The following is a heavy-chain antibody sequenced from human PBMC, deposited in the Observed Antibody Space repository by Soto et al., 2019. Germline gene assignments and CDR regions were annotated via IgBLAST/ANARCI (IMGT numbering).Heavy chain of an antibody. J-gene: IGHJ5*02. CDR3: ARDNGVAAAGSWFDP. Sequence: QVQLVQSGAEVKKPGASVKVSCKASGYTFTSYYMHWVRQAPGQGLEWMGIINPSGGSTSYAQKFQGRVTMTRDTSTSTVYMELSSLRSEDTAVYYCARDNGVAAAGSWFDPWGQGTLVTVSS. D-gene: IGHD6-13*01. V-gene: IGHV1-46*01. CDR1: GYTFTSYY. CDR2: INPSGGST.